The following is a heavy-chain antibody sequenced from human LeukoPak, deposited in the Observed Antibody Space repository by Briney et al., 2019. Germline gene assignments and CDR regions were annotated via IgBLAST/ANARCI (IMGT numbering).Heavy chain of an antibody. Sequence: GGSLRLSCAASGFTFSNYWMSWVRQAPGKGLEWLANIKEDGSIIRYLDSVKGRFTVSRDNAKNSIYVQMDSLRAEDTAMYYCGRLLEKGVGWPTGFAPGGQGTLVPVSP. V-gene: IGHV3-7*01. CDR1: GFTFSNYW. J-gene: IGHJ5*02. CDR3: GRLLEKGVGWPTGFAP. CDR2: IKEDGSII. D-gene: IGHD6-19*01.